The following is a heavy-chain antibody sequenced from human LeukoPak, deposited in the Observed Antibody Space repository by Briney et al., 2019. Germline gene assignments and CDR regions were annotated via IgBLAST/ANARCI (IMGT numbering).Heavy chain of an antibody. J-gene: IGHJ4*02. Sequence: GESLKISCKGSGYSFTSYWIGWVRQMPGKGLEWMGIIYPGDSDTRYSPSFQGQVTISADKSISTAYLQWSSLKASDTAMYYCARAPSRIAARPLIFDHWGQGTLVTVSS. V-gene: IGHV5-51*01. CDR3: ARAPSRIAARPLIFDH. CDR2: IYPGDSDT. CDR1: GYSFTSYW. D-gene: IGHD6-6*01.